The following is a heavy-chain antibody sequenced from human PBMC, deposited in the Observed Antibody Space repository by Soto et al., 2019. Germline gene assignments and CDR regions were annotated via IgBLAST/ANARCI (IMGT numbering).Heavy chain of an antibody. CDR2: IYWDDDK. Sequence: QITLKESGPTLVKPTQTLTLTCTFSGFSLTTSPMGVGWIRQPPGKALEWLVVIYWDDDKRYSPSLKSRLTITNDTSKNQVVLTMTNMDPVDTATYYCAHRLSGYSWNGGYFDYWGKGALVTVSS. CDR1: GFSLTTSPMG. V-gene: IGHV2-5*02. CDR3: AHRLSGYSWNGGYFDY. J-gene: IGHJ4*02. D-gene: IGHD1-1*01.